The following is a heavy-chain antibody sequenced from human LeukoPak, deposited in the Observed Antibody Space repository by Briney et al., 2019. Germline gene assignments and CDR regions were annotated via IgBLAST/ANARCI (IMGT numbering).Heavy chain of an antibody. D-gene: IGHD3-10*01. CDR1: GYSLSELS. V-gene: IGHV1-24*01. CDR3: ATGDEWQLLDY. CDR2: FDPGERKL. Sequence: ASVKVSCEVPGYSLSELSMHWVRQAPGKGLEYMGGFDPGERKLIYAEKLQGRVTMTEDKSTDTAYMELSSLRSEDTAAYYCATGDEWQLLDYWGQGTLVTVSS. J-gene: IGHJ4*02.